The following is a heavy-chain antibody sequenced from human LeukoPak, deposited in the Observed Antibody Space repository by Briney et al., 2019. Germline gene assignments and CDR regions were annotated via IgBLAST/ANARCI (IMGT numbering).Heavy chain of an antibody. V-gene: IGHV1-18*04. CDR3: ARALFRGVVPAALDY. D-gene: IGHD2-2*01. CDR2: ISAYNGNT. Sequence: ASVKVSCKASGYTFTSYGISWVRQAPGQGLEWMGWISAYNGNTNYAQKLQGRVTMTTDTSTSTAYMELRSLRSDDTAVYYCARALFRGVVPAALDYWGQGTLVTVSS. J-gene: IGHJ4*02. CDR1: GYTFTSYG.